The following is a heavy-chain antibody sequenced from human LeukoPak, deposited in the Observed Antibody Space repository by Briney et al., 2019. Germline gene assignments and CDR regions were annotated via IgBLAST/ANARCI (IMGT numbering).Heavy chain of an antibody. V-gene: IGHV3-23*01. CDR1: GFTFASYA. CDR2: ISDTGTNT. J-gene: IGHJ4*02. CDR3: VKGRWIPDY. D-gene: IGHD1-1*01. Sequence: GGSLRLSCAASGFTFASYAMTWVRQAPGKGLEGVSLISDTGTNTYYTDSVKGRFTISRDNSKNSLFLQMNSLRADDTAVNYCVKGRWIPDYWGQGTLVTVSS.